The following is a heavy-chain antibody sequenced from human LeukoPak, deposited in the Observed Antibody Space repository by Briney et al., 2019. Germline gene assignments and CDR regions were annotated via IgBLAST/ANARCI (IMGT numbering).Heavy chain of an antibody. Sequence: GASVKVSCKASGYTFTGYYMHWVRQAPGQGLEWMGWINPNSGGTNYAQKFQGRVTMTRDTSISTAYMELSRLRSDDTAVYYCARDPVCSGGSCYPVGDWFDPWGQGTLVTVSS. CDR2: INPNSGGT. CDR3: ARDPVCSGGSCYPVGDWFDP. V-gene: IGHV1-2*02. D-gene: IGHD2-15*01. J-gene: IGHJ5*02. CDR1: GYTFTGYY.